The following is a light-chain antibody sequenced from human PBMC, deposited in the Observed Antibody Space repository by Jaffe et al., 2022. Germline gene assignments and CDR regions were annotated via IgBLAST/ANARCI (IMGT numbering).Light chain of an antibody. Sequence: QSALTQPPSASGSPGQSVTISCTGTSSDVGAYDYVSWYQQHPGKAPKLIIYEVNKRPSGVPGRFSGSKSGNTASLTVSGLQAEDEADYYCSSYAPRNIFVFGTGTKVAVL. CDR3: SSYAPRNIFV. V-gene: IGLV2-8*01. J-gene: IGLJ1*01. CDR1: SSDVGAYDY. CDR2: EVN.